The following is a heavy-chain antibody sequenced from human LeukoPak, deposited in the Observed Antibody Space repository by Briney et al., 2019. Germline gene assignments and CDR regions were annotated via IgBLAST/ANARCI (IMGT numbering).Heavy chain of an antibody. CDR2: ISYIGTT. V-gene: IGHV4-59*08. Sequence: PSETLSLTCTVSGGSISNYHWSWIRQPPGKGLEWIGYISYIGTTHYNPSLKSRVTISIDTSKKQFSLKLSSVTAADTAVYYCARRCSGGTCPRTGYYGMDVWGQGTTVTVSS. J-gene: IGHJ6*02. CDR1: GGSISNYH. D-gene: IGHD2-15*01. CDR3: ARRCSGGTCPRTGYYGMDV.